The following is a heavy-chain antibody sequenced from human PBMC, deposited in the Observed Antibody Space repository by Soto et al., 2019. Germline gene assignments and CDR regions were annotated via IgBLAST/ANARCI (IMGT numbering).Heavy chain of an antibody. CDR1: GYTFTGYY. Sequence: ASVKVSCKASGYTFTGYYMHWVRQAPGQGLEWMGWINPNSGGTNYAQKFQGWVTMTRDTSISTAYMELSRLRSDDTAVYYCARDNLGVDIVVVPAPYYFDYWGQGTLVTVSS. J-gene: IGHJ4*02. CDR3: ARDNLGVDIVVVPAPYYFDY. V-gene: IGHV1-2*04. D-gene: IGHD2-2*01. CDR2: INPNSGGT.